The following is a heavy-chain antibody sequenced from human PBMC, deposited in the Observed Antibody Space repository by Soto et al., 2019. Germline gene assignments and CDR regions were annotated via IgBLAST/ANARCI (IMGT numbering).Heavy chain of an antibody. D-gene: IGHD1-26*01. J-gene: IGHJ4*02. CDR2: IYYSGST. Sequence: SETLSLTCTVSCGSISSYYWSWIRQPPGKGLEWIGYIYYSGSTNYNPSLKSRVTISVDTSKNQFSLKLSSVTAADTAVYYCARGTVVGATPHDYWGKGTLVTVSS. V-gene: IGHV4-59*01. CDR3: ARGTVVGATPHDY. CDR1: CGSISSYY.